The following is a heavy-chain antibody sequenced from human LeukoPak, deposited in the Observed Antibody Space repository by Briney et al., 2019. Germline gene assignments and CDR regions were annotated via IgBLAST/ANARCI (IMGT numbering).Heavy chain of an antibody. Sequence: GASVKVSCKASGYTFTSYAISWVRQAPGQGLEWMGGIIPIFGTANYAQKFQGRVTITADESTSTAYMELSSLRSEDTAVYYCARGDSSSWYGPYYYGMDVWGQGTTVTVSS. D-gene: IGHD6-13*01. J-gene: IGHJ6*02. CDR2: IIPIFGTA. CDR1: GYTFTSYA. CDR3: ARGDSSSWYGPYYYGMDV. V-gene: IGHV1-69*13.